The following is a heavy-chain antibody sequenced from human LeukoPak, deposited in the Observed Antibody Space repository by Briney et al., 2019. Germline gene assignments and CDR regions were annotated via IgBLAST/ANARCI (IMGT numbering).Heavy chain of an antibody. CDR1: GFTFTSYW. D-gene: IGHD2-2*01. CDR2: IRYDGSNE. J-gene: IGHJ4*02. Sequence: GGSLRLSCAASGFTFTSYWMSWVRQAPGKGLEWVAFIRYDGSNEYYADSVKGRFTISRDNSKNTLYLQMNSLRAEDTAVYYCAKGTISGIPAAIPFDYWGQGTLVTVSS. CDR3: AKGTISGIPAAIPFDY. V-gene: IGHV3-30*02.